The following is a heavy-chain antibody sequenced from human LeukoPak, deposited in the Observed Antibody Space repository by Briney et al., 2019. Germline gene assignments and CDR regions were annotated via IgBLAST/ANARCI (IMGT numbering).Heavy chain of an antibody. V-gene: IGHV3-23*01. CDR3: AKASEYYGSGSYPIGGFY. D-gene: IGHD3-10*01. Sequence: GGSLRFSCAASGFTFSSYAMSWVRQAPGKGLEWVSAISGSGGSTYYADSVKGRFTISRDNSKNTLYLQMNSLRAEDTAVYYCAKASEYYGSGSYPIGGFYWGQGTLVTVSS. CDR1: GFTFSSYA. J-gene: IGHJ4*02. CDR2: ISGSGGST.